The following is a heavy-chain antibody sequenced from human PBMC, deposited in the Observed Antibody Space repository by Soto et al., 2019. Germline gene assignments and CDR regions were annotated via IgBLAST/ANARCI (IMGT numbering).Heavy chain of an antibody. CDR3: ARGLWPRYYVSGSYYKPPNPQQRNWFDP. CDR2: INHSGST. D-gene: IGHD3-10*01. CDR1: GGSFSGYY. Sequence: SETLSLACAVYGGSFSGYYWSWIRQPPGKGLEWIGEINHSGSTNYNPSLKSRVTISVDTSKNQFSLKLSSLTAGDTAVYYCARGLWPRYYVSGSYYKPPNPQQRNWFDPWGQGTLVTVSS. J-gene: IGHJ5*02. V-gene: IGHV4-34*01.